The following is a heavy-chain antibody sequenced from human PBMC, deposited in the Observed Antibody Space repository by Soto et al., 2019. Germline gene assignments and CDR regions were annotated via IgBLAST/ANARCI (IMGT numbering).Heavy chain of an antibody. D-gene: IGHD6-13*01. CDR3: TRHGNRIAASGTFYYYYGMDV. CDR2: IRSKANSYAT. V-gene: IGHV3-73*02. J-gene: IGHJ6*02. CDR1: GFTFSGSA. Sequence: EVQLVESGGGLVQPGGSLKLSCAASGFTFSGSAMHWVRQASGKGLEWVGRIRSKANSYATAYAALVKGRFTISRDDSKNTAYLQMNSLKTEDTAVYYCTRHGNRIAASGTFYYYYGMDVWGQGTTVTVSS.